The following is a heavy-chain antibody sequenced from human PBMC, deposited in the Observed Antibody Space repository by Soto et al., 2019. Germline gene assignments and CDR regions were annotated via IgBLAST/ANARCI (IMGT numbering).Heavy chain of an antibody. CDR1: GYTFTSHG. V-gene: IGHV1-18*01. CDR2: ISGYDGKT. CDR3: ASDVSGWYYYDSTGYYHFDS. J-gene: IGHJ4*02. Sequence: QVQLVQSGAEVKKPGASVKVSCKASGYTFTSHGISWVRQAPGQGLEWLGWISGYDGKTKYAERLEGRVTMTTDTSTSTAYMEVRSLRSDDTAVYYCASDVSGWYYYDSTGYYHFDSWGQGTLVTVSS. D-gene: IGHD3-22*01.